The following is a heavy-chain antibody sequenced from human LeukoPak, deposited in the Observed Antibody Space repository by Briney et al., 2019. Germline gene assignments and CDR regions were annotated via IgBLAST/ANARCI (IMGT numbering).Heavy chain of an antibody. D-gene: IGHD5-24*01. J-gene: IGHJ3*02. CDR2: IYYSGST. V-gene: IGHV4-59*01. CDR1: GGSISNYY. Sequence: SETLSLTCTVSGGSISNYYWSWIRQPPGKGLEWIGYIYYSGSTNYNPSLKSRVTISVDTSKNQFSLKLSSVTAADTAVYYCASNRDGYTPGAFDIWGQGTMVTVSS. CDR3: ASNRDGYTPGAFDI.